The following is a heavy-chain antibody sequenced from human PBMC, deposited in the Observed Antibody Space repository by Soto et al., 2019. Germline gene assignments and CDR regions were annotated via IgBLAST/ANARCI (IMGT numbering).Heavy chain of an antibody. D-gene: IGHD2-15*01. Sequence: PVGSLRLSCAASGFTFSDYTLNWVRQAPGQGLEWVSSISSTNTYIYYADSVKGRFTISRDNAKNSLFLQMNSLRAEDTAVYYCAVVAATAHFDLWGQGTLVTVSS. CDR3: AVVAATAHFDL. CDR2: ISSTNTYI. J-gene: IGHJ4*02. V-gene: IGHV3-21*01. CDR1: GFTFSDYT.